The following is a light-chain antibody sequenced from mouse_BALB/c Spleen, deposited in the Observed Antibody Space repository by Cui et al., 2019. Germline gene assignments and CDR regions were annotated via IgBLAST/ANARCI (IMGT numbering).Light chain of an antibody. CDR1: SSVSY. CDR2: DTS. V-gene: IGKV4-55*01. CDR3: QQWSSYPLT. Sequence: QIVLTQSPASMSASPGEKVTMTCSASSSVSYMYWYQQKPGSSPRLLIYDTSNLASGVPVRFSGSGSGTSYSLTISRMEAEDAATYYCQQWSSYPLTFGAGTKLELK. J-gene: IGKJ5*01.